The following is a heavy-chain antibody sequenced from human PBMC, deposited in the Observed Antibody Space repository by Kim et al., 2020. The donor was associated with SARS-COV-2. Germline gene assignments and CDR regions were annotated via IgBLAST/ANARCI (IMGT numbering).Heavy chain of an antibody. D-gene: IGHD2-8*01. J-gene: IGHJ3*02. CDR2: INHSGST. CDR3: ARRLKRGAFDI. CDR1: GGSFSGYY. V-gene: IGHV4-34*01. Sequence: SETLSLTCAVYGGSFSGYYWSWIRQPPGKGLEWIGEINHSGSTNYNPSLKSRVTISVDTSKNQFSLKLSSVTAADTAVYYCARRLKRGAFDIWGQGTMVTVSS.